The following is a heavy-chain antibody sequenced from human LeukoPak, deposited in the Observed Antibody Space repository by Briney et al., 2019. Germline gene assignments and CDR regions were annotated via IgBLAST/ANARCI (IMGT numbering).Heavy chain of an antibody. V-gene: IGHV4-34*01. CDR3: ARALGRPRDY. CDR2: INHSGST. J-gene: IGHJ4*02. CDR1: GGSFSGYY. Sequence: PSETLSLTCAVYGGSFSGYYWSWIRQPPGKGLEWIGEINHSGSTNYNPSLKSRVTLSVDTSKNQFSLTLSSVTAADTAVYYCARALGRPRDYWGQGTLVTVSS. D-gene: IGHD7-27*01.